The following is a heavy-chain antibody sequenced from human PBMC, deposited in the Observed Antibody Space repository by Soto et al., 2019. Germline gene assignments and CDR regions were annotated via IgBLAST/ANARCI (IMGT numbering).Heavy chain of an antibody. CDR2: ISGSGGST. J-gene: IGHJ6*03. V-gene: IGHV3-23*01. Sequence: GGSLRLSCAASGFTFSSYAMSWVRQAPGKGLEWVSAISGSGGSTYYADSVKGRFTISRDNSKNTLYLQMNSLKAEDTAVYYCAKDAGNYDILTGYYEPSDYYYYMDVWGKGTTVTVSS. D-gene: IGHD3-9*01. CDR1: GFTFSSYA. CDR3: AKDAGNYDILTGYYEPSDYYYYMDV.